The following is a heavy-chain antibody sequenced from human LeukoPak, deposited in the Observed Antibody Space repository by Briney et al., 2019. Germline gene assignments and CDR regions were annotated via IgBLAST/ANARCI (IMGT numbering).Heavy chain of an antibody. D-gene: IGHD3-9*01. CDR3: AKWGDFDILTGYYVSDF. Sequence: GGSLRLSCAASGFTFSSYGMHWVRQSPGKGLEWVAVISYDGSNKYYADSVKGRFTISRDNSKNTLYLQMNSLRAEDTAIYYCAKWGDFDILTGYYVSDFWGQGTLVTVSS. CDR2: ISYDGSNK. J-gene: IGHJ4*02. V-gene: IGHV3-30*18. CDR1: GFTFSSYG.